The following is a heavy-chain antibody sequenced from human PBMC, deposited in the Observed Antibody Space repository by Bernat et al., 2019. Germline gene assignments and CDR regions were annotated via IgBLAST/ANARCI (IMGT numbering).Heavy chain of an antibody. D-gene: IGHD6-13*01. CDR2: IYYSGNT. CDR3: ARQRSSSWYSPFEY. V-gene: IGHV4-39*01. J-gene: IGHJ4*02. CDR1: GGSISSSSYY. Sequence: QLQLQASGPGLVKPSETLSLTCTVPGGSISSSSYYCGWIRQPPGKGLEWIGSIYYSGNTYYNASLKSRVTISVDTSKNQFSLKLSSVTAADTAVYYCARQRSSSWYSPFEYWGQGTLVTVSS.